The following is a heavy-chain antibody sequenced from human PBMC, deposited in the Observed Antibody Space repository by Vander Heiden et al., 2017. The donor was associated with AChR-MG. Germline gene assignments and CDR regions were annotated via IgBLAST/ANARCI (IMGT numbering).Heavy chain of an antibody. CDR1: GFTFDDST. Sequence: EVELVETGGAVVQPGGSLRLSCAATGFTFDDSTVHWVRQAPGKGLEWVALISWDGGSKAYADSVKGRFTVSRDNTRNILYLEMKSLRTEDTALYYCSKDIEASYNWGSYRRYSYYGMDVWGLGTTVTVSS. CDR2: ISWDGGSK. D-gene: IGHD3-16*02. V-gene: IGHV3-43*01. CDR3: SKDIEASYNWGSYRRYSYYGMDV. J-gene: IGHJ6*02.